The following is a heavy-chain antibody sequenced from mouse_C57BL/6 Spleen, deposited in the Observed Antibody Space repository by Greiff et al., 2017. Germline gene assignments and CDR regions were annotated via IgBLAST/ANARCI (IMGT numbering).Heavy chain of an antibody. CDR1: GYTFTSYW. V-gene: IGHV1-69*01. CDR2: IDPSDSYT. Sequence: QVQLQQPGAELVMPGASVKLSCKASGYTFTSYWMHWVKQRPGQGLEWIGEIDPSDSYTNYNQKFKGKSTLTVDKSSSTAYMQLSSLTSEDSAVYYCARANYSGYFGVWGTGTTVTVSS. J-gene: IGHJ1*03. D-gene: IGHD2-1*01. CDR3: ARANYSGYFGV.